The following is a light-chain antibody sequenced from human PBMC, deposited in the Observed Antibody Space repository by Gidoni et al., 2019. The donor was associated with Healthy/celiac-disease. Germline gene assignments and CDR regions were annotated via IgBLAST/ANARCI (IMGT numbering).Light chain of an antibody. Sequence: IVLTQSPGTLSLSPGERATLSCRASQSVSSSYLAWYQQKPGQAPRLLIYCASSRATGIPDRFSGSGSGTDFTLTISSLEPEDFAVYYCQQYGSSPRITFGQGTKVEIK. CDR1: QSVSSSY. J-gene: IGKJ1*01. CDR2: CAS. V-gene: IGKV3-20*01. CDR3: QQYGSSPRIT.